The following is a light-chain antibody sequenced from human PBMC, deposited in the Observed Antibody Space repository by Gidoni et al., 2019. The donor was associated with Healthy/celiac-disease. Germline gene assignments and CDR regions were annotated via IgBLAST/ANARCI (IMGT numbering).Light chain of an antibody. CDR2: DAS. CDR1: QSVSSY. V-gene: IGKV3-11*01. J-gene: IGKJ4*01. CDR3: QQRSNWPLLT. Sequence: IVLNSSPATLSLSPGERATLSCRASQSVSSYLAWYQQKPGQAPRLLIYDASNRATGIPARFSGSGSGTDFTLTISSLEPEDFAVYYCQQRSNWPLLTFXGXTKVEIK.